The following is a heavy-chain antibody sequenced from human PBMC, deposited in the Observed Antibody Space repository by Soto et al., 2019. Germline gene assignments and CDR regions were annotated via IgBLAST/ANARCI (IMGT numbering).Heavy chain of an antibody. CDR2: ISLSSTDI. CDR3: ARDRGGLHPRWGRHYYYYGLGV. V-gene: IGHV3-21*01. J-gene: IGHJ6*02. Sequence: LRLSCAASGFTFSSYTMDWVRQAPGKGLEWVSSISLSSTDIYYADSVKGRFTISRDNANNSLYLQMNSLSAEDTAIYFCARDRGGLHPRWGRHYYYYGLGVWGQGTTVTVSS. D-gene: IGHD3-16*01. CDR1: GFTFSSYT.